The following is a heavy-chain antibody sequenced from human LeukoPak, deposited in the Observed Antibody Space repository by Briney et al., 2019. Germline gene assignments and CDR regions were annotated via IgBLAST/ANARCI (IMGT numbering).Heavy chain of an antibody. D-gene: IGHD3-3*01. Sequence: GGSLRLSCAASGFTFSNYAMHWVRQAPGKGLEWVAFIRYDGSNKYYADSVKGRFTISRDNSKNTLYLQMNSLRAEDTAVYYCAKVSARALGREWLFPTFDYWGQGTLVTVSS. V-gene: IGHV3-30*02. CDR3: AKVSARALGREWLFPTFDY. CDR1: GFTFSNYA. CDR2: IRYDGSNK. J-gene: IGHJ4*02.